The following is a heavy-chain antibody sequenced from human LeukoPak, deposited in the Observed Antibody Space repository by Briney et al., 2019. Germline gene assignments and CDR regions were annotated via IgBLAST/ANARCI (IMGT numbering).Heavy chain of an antibody. Sequence: SETLSLTCTVDGGSISSYYWGWIRPPPGKGLEWSGYIYYSGSPNYNPSLKSRVPISVDTSKNQFSLKLSSVTAADTAVYYRARGDYRDPFDYWGQGTLVTVSS. CDR2: IYYSGSP. D-gene: IGHD4-17*01. CDR3: ARGDYRDPFDY. V-gene: IGHV4-59*01. J-gene: IGHJ4*02. CDR1: GGSISSYY.